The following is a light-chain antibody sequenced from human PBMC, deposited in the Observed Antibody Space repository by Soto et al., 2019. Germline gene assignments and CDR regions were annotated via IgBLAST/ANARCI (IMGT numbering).Light chain of an antibody. CDR2: GAS. CDR3: QQYGSSLIT. CDR1: QSVSSSY. Sequence: EIVLTQSPGTLSLSPGERATLSCRAGQSVSSSYLAWYQQKPGQAPRLLICGASSRATGMPDRFSGSGSGTDFTLTISRRQPEDFAVYYCQQYGSSLITFGQGTRLEIK. V-gene: IGKV3-20*01. J-gene: IGKJ5*01.